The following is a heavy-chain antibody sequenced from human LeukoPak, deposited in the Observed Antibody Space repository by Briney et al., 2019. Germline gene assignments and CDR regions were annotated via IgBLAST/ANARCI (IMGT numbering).Heavy chain of an antibody. Sequence: PSETLSLTCTVSGGSISSYYWSWIRQPPGKGLEWIGSIYYSGSTNYNPSLKSRVTISLDTSKNQFSLKLSSVTAADTAVYYCARDRLIFGGSGRADWFDPWGQGTLVTVSS. CDR1: GGSISSYY. CDR2: IYYSGST. D-gene: IGHD3-10*01. J-gene: IGHJ5*02. V-gene: IGHV4-59*01. CDR3: ARDRLIFGGSGRADWFDP.